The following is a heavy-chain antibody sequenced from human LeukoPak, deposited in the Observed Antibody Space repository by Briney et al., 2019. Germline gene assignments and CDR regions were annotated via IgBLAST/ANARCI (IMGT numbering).Heavy chain of an antibody. CDR2: IYHGGST. J-gene: IGHJ4*02. Sequence: SETLSLTCAVSGDSISNSHWWSWVRPPPRKGLEWIGEIYHGGSTNFNPSLKSRVTISVDRSNNQFSLRLTSVTAADTAVYYCARGEEHGSGTVHFDYWGQGTLVTVSS. CDR3: ARGEEHGSGTVHFDY. D-gene: IGHD3-10*01. CDR1: GDSISNSHW. V-gene: IGHV4-4*02.